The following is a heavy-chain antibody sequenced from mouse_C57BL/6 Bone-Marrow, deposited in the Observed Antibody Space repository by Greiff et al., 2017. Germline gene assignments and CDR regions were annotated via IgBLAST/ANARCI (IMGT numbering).Heavy chain of an antibody. CDR2: IYPRDGST. CDR1: GYTFTSYA. J-gene: IGHJ1*03. CDR3: ARLEFDGSSGDWYFDV. V-gene: IGHV1-85*01. D-gene: IGHD1-1*01. Sequence: VQVVESGPELVKPGASVKLSCKASGYTFTSYALNWVKPRPGQGLGWIGWIYPRDGSTKYNEKFKGKVTLTVDTSSSTAYMELHSLTSEDSAVYFCARLEFDGSSGDWYFDVWGTGTTVTVSS.